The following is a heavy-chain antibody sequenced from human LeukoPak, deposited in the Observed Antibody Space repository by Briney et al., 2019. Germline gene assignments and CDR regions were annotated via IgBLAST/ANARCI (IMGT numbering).Heavy chain of an antibody. CDR3: ARGCSGWFEDGFDY. Sequence: GGSLRLSCAASGFPFSSYWMSWVRQAPGKGLEWVANIKQDGSDKYYVDSVKGRFTISRDNAKNSLYLQMNSLRAEDTAVYYCARGCSGWFEDGFDYWGQGTLVTVSS. CDR2: IKQDGSDK. D-gene: IGHD6-19*01. V-gene: IGHV3-7*04. CDR1: GFPFSSYW. J-gene: IGHJ4*02.